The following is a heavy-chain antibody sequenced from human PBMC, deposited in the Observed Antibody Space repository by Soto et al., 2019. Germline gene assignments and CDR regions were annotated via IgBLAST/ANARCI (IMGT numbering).Heavy chain of an antibody. D-gene: IGHD3-22*01. CDR2: ISYDGSNK. CDR1: GFTFSSYG. Sequence: GGSLRLSCAASGFTFSSYGMHWVRQAPGKGLEWVAVISYDGSNKYYADSVKGRFTISRDNSKNTLYLQMNSLRAEDTAVYYCAKEYYYDSSGFDYWGQGTLVTVSS. CDR3: AKEYYYDSSGFDY. J-gene: IGHJ4*02. V-gene: IGHV3-30*18.